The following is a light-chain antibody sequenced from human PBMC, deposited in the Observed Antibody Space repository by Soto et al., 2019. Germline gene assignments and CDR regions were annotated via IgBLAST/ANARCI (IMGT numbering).Light chain of an antibody. J-gene: IGKJ5*01. CDR3: QQRHMWPIT. CDR2: DAY. V-gene: IGKV3-11*01. CDR1: QSFRGL. Sequence: EVVLTQSPVPLSLSPGERATLSCRASQSFRGLLAWYQQKPGQAPRLLIYDAYNRATGIPPRFSGSGSGTDFTLTISSLEPEDSAVYYCQQRHMWPITFGQETRLEIK.